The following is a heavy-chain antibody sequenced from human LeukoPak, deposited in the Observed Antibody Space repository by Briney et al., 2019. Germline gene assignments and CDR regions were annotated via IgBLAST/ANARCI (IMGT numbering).Heavy chain of an antibody. CDR3: ARGWRRDGYNSYLRGNWFDP. CDR2: IYYSGST. D-gene: IGHD5-24*01. CDR1: GGSISSSSYY. J-gene: IGHJ5*02. Sequence: SETLSLTCTVSGGSISSSSYYWGWIRQPPGKGLEWIGSIYYSGSTYYNPSLKSRVTISVDTSKNQFSLKLSSVTAADTAVYYCARGWRRDGYNSYLRGNWFDPWGQGTLVTVSS. V-gene: IGHV4-39*07.